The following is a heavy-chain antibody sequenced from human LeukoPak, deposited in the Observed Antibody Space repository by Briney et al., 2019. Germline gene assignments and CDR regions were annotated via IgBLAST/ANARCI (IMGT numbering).Heavy chain of an antibody. J-gene: IGHJ3*02. CDR3: TTPTVLLWFGELFHDAFDI. V-gene: IGHV3-15*01. CDR2: IKSKTDGGIT. D-gene: IGHD3-10*01. CDR1: GFTFSNAW. Sequence: GGSLRLSCAASGFTFSNAWMSWVRQAPGKGLEWVGRIKSKTDGGITDYAAPVKGRFTISRDDSKNTLYLQMNSLKTEDTAVYYCTTPTVLLWFGELFHDAFDIWGQGTMVTVSS.